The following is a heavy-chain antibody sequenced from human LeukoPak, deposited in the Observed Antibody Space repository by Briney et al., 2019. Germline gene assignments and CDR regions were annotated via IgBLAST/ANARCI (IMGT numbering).Heavy chain of an antibody. J-gene: IGHJ4*02. Sequence: ASVKVSCKASGYTFTSYGISWVRQAPGRGLEWMGWISAYNGNTNYAQKLQGRVTMTTDTSTSTAYMELRSLRSDDTAVYYCARDIDRWNDERPLDYWGQGTLVTASS. CDR2: ISAYNGNT. D-gene: IGHD1-1*01. CDR3: ARDIDRWNDERPLDY. CDR1: GYTFTSYG. V-gene: IGHV1-18*01.